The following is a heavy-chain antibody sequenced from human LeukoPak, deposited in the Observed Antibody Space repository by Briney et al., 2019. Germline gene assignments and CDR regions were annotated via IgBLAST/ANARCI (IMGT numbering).Heavy chain of an antibody. CDR3: AREAYDSSGVDY. D-gene: IGHD3-22*01. Sequence: GGSLRLSCAASGFTFSSYSMNWVRQAPGKGLEWVSSISSSSSYIYYADSVKGRFTISRDNPKNSLYLQMNSLRAEDTAVYYCAREAYDSSGVDYWGQGTLVTVSS. V-gene: IGHV3-21*01. CDR1: GFTFSSYS. CDR2: ISSSSSYI. J-gene: IGHJ4*02.